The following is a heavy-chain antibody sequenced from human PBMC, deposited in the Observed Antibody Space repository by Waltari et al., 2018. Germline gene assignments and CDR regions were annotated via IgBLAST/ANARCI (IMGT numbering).Heavy chain of an antibody. CDR2: IYYSGNT. Sequence: QLQLQESGPGLVKSSETLSLTCDVSGGSISSINYNWGWLRQTPGKGLEWIASIYYSGNTYDNPSLKSRVTISVDTSKNQFSLRRSSVTAADTAVYYCARTYSGDYEFWFDPWGQGTLVTVSS. CDR1: GGSISSINYN. D-gene: IGHD1-26*01. J-gene: IGHJ5*02. CDR3: ARTYSGDYEFWFDP. V-gene: IGHV4-39*01.